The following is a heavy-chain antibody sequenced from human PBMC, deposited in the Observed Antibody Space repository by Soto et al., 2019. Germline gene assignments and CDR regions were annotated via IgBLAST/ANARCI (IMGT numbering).Heavy chain of an antibody. CDR1: GFTFSNYG. CDR2: ISYDGSNK. D-gene: IGHD3-10*01. Sequence: QVPLVKSGGGVVQPGGSLRLSCAASGFTFSNYGMHWVRQAPGKGLEWVAVISYDGSNKYYADSVKGRFTISRDNSKNTLYLQMNSLTTEDTAVYYCARDWVWFGAHPIDYWGQGTLVTVSS. CDR3: ARDWVWFGAHPIDY. V-gene: IGHV3-30*03. J-gene: IGHJ4*02.